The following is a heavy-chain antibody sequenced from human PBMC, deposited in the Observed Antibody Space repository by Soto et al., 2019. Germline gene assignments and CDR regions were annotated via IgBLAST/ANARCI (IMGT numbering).Heavy chain of an antibody. D-gene: IGHD6-6*01. Sequence: GASVKVSCKASGGTFSSYTISWVRQAPGQGLEWMGRIIPILGIANYAQKFQGRVTITADKSTSTAYMELSSLRSEDTAVYYSARTSPNPRLAQLVAESAHCIDDKDVWSRGTTVTVSS. V-gene: IGHV1-69*02. CDR3: ARTSPNPRLAQLVAESAHCIDDKDV. J-gene: IGHJ6*04. CDR1: GGTFSSYT. CDR2: IIPILGIA.